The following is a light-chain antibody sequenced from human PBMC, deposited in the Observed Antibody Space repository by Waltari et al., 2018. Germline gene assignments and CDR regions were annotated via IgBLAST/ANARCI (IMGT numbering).Light chain of an antibody. CDR3: LSRDISSTRF. Sequence: SSELTQDPTVSVALGQTVRITCQGDSLRSYSASWYQQRPGPAPVLVFYSQDNRPSGIPDRFSGSTSGDTATLTITGTQAEDEADYYCLSRDISSTRFFGGGTRLTV. CDR1: SLRSYS. V-gene: IGLV3-19*01. J-gene: IGLJ2*01. CDR2: SQD.